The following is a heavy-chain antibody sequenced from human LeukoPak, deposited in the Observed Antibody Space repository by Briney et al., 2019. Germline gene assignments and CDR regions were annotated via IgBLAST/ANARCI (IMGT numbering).Heavy chain of an antibody. Sequence: SVTVSCTTSGGTFSTYAINWVRQAPGQGPEWMGGIIPIFGTANYAQKFHGRVTITADESTSTAYMELSSLRSEDTAVYYCARGWLAETTVVTPYNYWGQGTLVTVSS. V-gene: IGHV1-69*01. CDR3: ARGWLAETTVVTPYNY. CDR2: IIPIFGTA. CDR1: GGTFSTYA. J-gene: IGHJ4*02. D-gene: IGHD4-23*01.